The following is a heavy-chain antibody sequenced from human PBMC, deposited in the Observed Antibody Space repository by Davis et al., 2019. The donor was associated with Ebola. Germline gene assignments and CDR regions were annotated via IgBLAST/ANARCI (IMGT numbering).Heavy chain of an antibody. J-gene: IGHJ4*02. Sequence: GESLKISCAASGFTFSTYWMTWVRQAPGKGLEWVANIKQDGGEKYYVDSVKGRFTISRDNAKKSLYLQMNSLRAEDTAVYYCARGVDTAMVTLPYHFEYWGQGTLVTVSS. CDR2: IKQDGGEK. CDR3: ARGVDTAMVTLPYHFEY. CDR1: GFTFSTYW. V-gene: IGHV3-7*04. D-gene: IGHD5-18*01.